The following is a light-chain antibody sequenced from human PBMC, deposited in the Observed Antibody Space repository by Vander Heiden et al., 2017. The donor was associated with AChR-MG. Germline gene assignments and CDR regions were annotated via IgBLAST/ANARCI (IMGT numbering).Light chain of an antibody. CDR3: MIYSGGAWV. CDR2: DTN. CDR1: TGPVTTGHF. V-gene: IGLV7-46*01. Sequence: QAVVTQEPSLTVSPGGTVTLPCASSTGPVTTGHFPYWFQQQPGQAPRPLIYDTNNKQSWTPARFSGSLLGGKAALTLSGARSEDEAEYYCMIYSGGAWVFGGGTKLTVL. J-gene: IGLJ3*02.